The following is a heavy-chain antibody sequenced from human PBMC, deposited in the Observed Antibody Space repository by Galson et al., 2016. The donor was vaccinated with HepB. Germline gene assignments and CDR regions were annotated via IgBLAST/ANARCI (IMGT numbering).Heavy chain of an antibody. CDR2: IDENSVET. J-gene: IGHJ4*02. CDR3: AKKLKPPVAGNNFFGS. CDR1: GFTFSLYV. Sequence: SLRLSCAASGFTFSLYVMSWVRQAPGTGLEWVSTIDENSVETQYADSVKGRFTISRDNSDNALYLQMNSLRAEDTAIYYCAKKLKPPVAGNNFFGSWGQGTLVTVSS. D-gene: IGHD6-19*01. V-gene: IGHV3-23*01.